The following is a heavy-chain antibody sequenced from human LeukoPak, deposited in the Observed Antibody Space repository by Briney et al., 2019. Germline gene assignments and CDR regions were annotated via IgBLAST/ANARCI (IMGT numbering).Heavy chain of an antibody. J-gene: IGHJ4*02. Sequence: KPGGSLRLSCAASGFTFSDYYMSWIRQAPGKGLEWVSYISSSSSYTNYADSVRGRFTISRDNSKNTLYLQMNSLRAGDTALYYCAKDLGSYYDSSGFPFDYWGQGTPVTVSS. CDR2: ISSSSSYT. V-gene: IGHV3-11*05. CDR3: AKDLGSYYDSSGFPFDY. CDR1: GFTFSDYY. D-gene: IGHD3-22*01.